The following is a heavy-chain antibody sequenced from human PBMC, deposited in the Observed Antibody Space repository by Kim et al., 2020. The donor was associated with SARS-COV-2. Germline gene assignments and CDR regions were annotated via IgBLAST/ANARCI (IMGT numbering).Heavy chain of an antibody. CDR3: ASILRYFDRQPIE. V-gene: IGHV3-11*01. J-gene: IGHJ4*02. D-gene: IGHD3-9*01. CDR2: ISSSGSTI. CDR1: GFTFSDYY. Sequence: GGSLRLSCAASGFTFSDYYMSWIRQAPGKGLEWVSYISSSGSTIYYADSVKGRFTISRDNAKNSLYLQMNSLRAEDTAVYYCASILRYFDRQPIEWGQGTLVTVSS.